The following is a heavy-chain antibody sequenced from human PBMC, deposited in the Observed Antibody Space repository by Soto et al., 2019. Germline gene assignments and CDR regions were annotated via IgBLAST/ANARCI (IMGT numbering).Heavy chain of an antibody. J-gene: IGHJ6*02. CDR3: AREENYYDSSGYYYYYYYYGMDV. V-gene: IGHV3-30-3*01. CDR1: GFTFSSYA. CDR2: ISYDGSNK. Sequence: QVQLVESGGGVVQPGRSLRLYCAASGFTFSSYAMHWVRQAPGKGLEWVAVISYDGSNKYYADSVKGRFTISRDNSKNTLYLQMNSLRAEDTAVYYCAREENYYDSSGYYYYYYYYGMDVWGQGTTVTVSS. D-gene: IGHD3-22*01.